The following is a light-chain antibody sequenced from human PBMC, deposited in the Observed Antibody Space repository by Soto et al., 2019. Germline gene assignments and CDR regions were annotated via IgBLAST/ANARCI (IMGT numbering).Light chain of an antibody. CDR3: HSYDSGWV. CDR2: EDD. CDR1: SGSFASNS. J-gene: IGLJ3*02. Sequence: KFMLTQPHSVSESPGKTVTISCTRSSGSFASNSVQWYQQRPGSVPTTVIYEDDQRPSGVPDRFSGAIDSSSNSASLTISGLETEDAADYYCHSYDSGWVFGGGTKLTVL. V-gene: IGLV6-57*04.